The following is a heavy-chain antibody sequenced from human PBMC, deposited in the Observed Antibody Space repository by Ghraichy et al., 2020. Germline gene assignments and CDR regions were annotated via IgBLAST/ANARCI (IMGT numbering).Heavy chain of an antibody. CDR3: SKPGYGSGQPDGLDV. D-gene: IGHD3-10*01. V-gene: IGHV3-23*01. Sequence: GGSPRLSCAASGFTFSTYVMTWVRQAPGEGLEWVSRISGSGGGTYYADSVKGRFTISRDNSKNTLYLQMNSLRAEDTAVYYCSKPGYGSGQPDGLDVWGQGTTVTVSS. CDR2: ISGSGGGT. CDR1: GFTFSTYV. J-gene: IGHJ6*02.